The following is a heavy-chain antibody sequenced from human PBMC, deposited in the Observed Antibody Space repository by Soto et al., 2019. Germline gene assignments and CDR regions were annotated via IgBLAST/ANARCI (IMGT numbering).Heavy chain of an antibody. CDR1: GCSISIGVYS. J-gene: IGHJ5*02. CDR2: IYYSGST. Sequence: PSETLSITCTFSGCSISIGVYSLSLIRQHPGKGLEWIGYIYYSGSTYYNPSLKSRVTISVDTSKNQFSLKLSSVTAADTAVYYCASQLVVPAASPTWGQGTLVTVSS. V-gene: IGHV4-31*03. D-gene: IGHD2-2*01. CDR3: ASQLVVPAASPT.